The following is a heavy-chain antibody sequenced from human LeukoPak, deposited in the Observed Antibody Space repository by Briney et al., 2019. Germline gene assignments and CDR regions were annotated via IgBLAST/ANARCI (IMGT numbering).Heavy chain of an antibody. CDR1: GFTFGNFG. Sequence: PGGSLRLSCAASGFTFGNFGFHRVRQAPGKGLEWVAVIFYDGSRKFYADSVKGRFTISRDTSKNTLYLQLNSLRAEDTAVYYCARDDSATYYNLAYWGQGTPVTVSS. D-gene: IGHD3-10*01. J-gene: IGHJ4*02. V-gene: IGHV3-33*01. CDR2: IFYDGSRK. CDR3: ARDDSATYYNLAY.